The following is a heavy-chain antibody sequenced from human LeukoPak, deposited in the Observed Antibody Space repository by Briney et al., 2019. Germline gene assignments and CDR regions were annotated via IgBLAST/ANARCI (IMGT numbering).Heavy chain of an antibody. Sequence: SETLSLTCAVYGGSFSGYYWSWIRQPPGKGLEWIGEINHSGSTYYNPSLKSRVTMSVDTSKNQFSLKLGSVTAADTAVYYCARDRSLGFDPWGQGTLVTVSS. CDR2: INHSGST. CDR1: GGSFSGYY. V-gene: IGHV4-34*01. J-gene: IGHJ5*02. D-gene: IGHD3-3*02. CDR3: ARDRSLGFDP.